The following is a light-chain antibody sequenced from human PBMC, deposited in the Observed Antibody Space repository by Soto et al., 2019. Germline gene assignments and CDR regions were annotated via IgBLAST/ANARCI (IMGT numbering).Light chain of an antibody. J-gene: IGLJ2*01. CDR2: WDS. CDR1: TSNIGNNY. V-gene: IGLV1-47*01. CDR3: AAWDDSLSGVV. Sequence: QSVLSQPPSASGTPGQRVTISCSGSTSNIGNNYVYWYQHLPGTTPKLLIYWDSQRPSGVPDRFSGSKSGTSASLAISGLRSGDEADYYCAAWDDSLSGVVFGGGTQLTVL.